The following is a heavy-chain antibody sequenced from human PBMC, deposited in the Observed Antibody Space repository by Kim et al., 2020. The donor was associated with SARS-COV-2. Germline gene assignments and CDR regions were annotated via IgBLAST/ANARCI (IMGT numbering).Heavy chain of an antibody. CDR2: IKQDGGET. Sequence: GGSLRLSCAASGFTFSSYCMSWVRQAPGKGLEWVANIKQDGGETYYVDSVKGRFTISRDNAKNSLYLQMNSLRAEDTAVYYCARDHLRYDRESDYWGQGTLVTVSS. CDR1: GFTFSSYC. V-gene: IGHV3-7*01. J-gene: IGHJ4*02. D-gene: IGHD3-22*01. CDR3: ARDHLRYDRESDY.